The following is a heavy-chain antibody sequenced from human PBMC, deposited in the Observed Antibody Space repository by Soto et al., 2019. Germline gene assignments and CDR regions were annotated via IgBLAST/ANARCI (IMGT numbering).Heavy chain of an antibody. D-gene: IGHD1-26*01. CDR1: GVSFSSYS. CDR3: AKGNGLVGATSFHFYYGMDV. J-gene: IGHJ6*02. CDR2: ITYDGGNK. V-gene: IGHV3-30*18. Sequence: QVQLVESGGGVVQPGRSLRLSCEASGVSFSSYSIHWVRQAPGKGLAWVSLITYDGGNKYYADSVKGRFTISRDNSEKKVFLEMNSLRTEDTAVYYCAKGNGLVGATSFHFYYGMDVWGQGSTVTVSS.